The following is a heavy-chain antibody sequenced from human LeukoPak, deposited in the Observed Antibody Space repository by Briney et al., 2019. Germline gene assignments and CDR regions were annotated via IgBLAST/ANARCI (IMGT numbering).Heavy chain of an antibody. J-gene: IGHJ3*01. Sequence: GASVKVSCKASGYILTNYYMHWVRQAPGQGLEWMGWINPHSSDTKYAPRFRGRVTWTRDTSLNTTYMELSSLTSEDTATYYCARAHQLGAFDFWGQGTLVTVSS. V-gene: IGHV1/OR15-1*04. CDR1: GYILTNYY. CDR2: INPHSSDT. CDR3: ARAHQLGAFDF. D-gene: IGHD1-1*01.